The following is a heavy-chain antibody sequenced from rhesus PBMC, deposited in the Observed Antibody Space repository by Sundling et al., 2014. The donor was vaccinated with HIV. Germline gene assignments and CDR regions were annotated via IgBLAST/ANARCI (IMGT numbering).Heavy chain of an antibody. D-gene: IGHD2-15*01. J-gene: IGHJ6*01. CDR1: GFTFTSFG. Sequence: EVQLVESGGGLVQPGGSLRLSCAASGFTFTSFGMYWVRQAPGKGLEWISAISSGGGRIYYADSVKGRFTISRDNSKNTLSLQMNSLRREDTAVYYCAKHPPGPRQYLHFALDSWGQGVVVTVSS. CDR3: AKHPPGPRQYLHFALDS. V-gene: IGHV3S42*01. CDR2: ISSGGGRI.